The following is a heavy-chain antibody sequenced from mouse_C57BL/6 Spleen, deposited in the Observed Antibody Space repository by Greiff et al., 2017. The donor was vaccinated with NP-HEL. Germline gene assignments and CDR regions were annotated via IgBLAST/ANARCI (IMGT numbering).Heavy chain of an antibody. J-gene: IGHJ1*03. Sequence: VQLQQSGPGLVKPSQSLSLTCSVTGYSITSGYYWNWIRQFPGNKLEWMGYISYDGSNNYNPSLKNRISITRDTSKNQFFLKLNSVTTEDTATYYCARDPGRAWYFDVWGTGTTVTVSS. D-gene: IGHD3-1*01. CDR3: ARDPGRAWYFDV. V-gene: IGHV3-6*01. CDR1: GYSITSGYY. CDR2: ISYDGSN.